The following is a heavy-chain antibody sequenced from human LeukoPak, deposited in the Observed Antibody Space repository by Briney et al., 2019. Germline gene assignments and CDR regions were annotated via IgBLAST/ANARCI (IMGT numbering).Heavy chain of an antibody. CDR2: IKQDGSEK. D-gene: IGHD3-10*01. CDR3: AKDFYYYGSGSYYPPDWYFDL. J-gene: IGHJ2*01. CDR1: GFTFSSYW. V-gene: IGHV3-7*01. Sequence: PGGSLRLSCAASGFTFSSYWMSWVRQAPGKGLEWVANIKQDGSEKYYVDSVKGRFTISRDNAKNSLYLQMNSLRAEDTAVYYCAKDFYYYGSGSYYPPDWYFDLWGRGTLVTVSS.